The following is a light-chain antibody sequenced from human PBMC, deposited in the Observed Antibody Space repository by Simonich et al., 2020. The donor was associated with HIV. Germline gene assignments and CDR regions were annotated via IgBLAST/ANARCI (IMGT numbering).Light chain of an antibody. CDR3: QQYNNWPPIT. CDR1: QSISSN. CDR2: GAS. J-gene: IGKJ5*01. Sequence: EIVMTQSPATLSVSPGESATLSCRASQSISSNLAWYQQKPGQAPRLLICGASTRATGSPARFSGSGSGTEFTLTISSLQSEDFAVYYCQQYNNWPPITFGQGTRLEIK. V-gene: IGKV3-15*01.